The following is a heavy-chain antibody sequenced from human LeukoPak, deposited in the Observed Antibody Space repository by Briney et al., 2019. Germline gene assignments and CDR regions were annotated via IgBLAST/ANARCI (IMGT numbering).Heavy chain of an antibody. CDR2: ISGSGGST. CDR1: GFTFSNYA. CDR3: ASHSGYYSVSAFDY. Sequence: GGSLRLSCAASGFTFSNYAMSWVRQAPGKGLEWVSAISGSGGSTYYADSVKGRFTISRDNSKNTLYLQMNSLRAEGTAVYYCASHSGYYSVSAFDYWGQGTLVTVSS. D-gene: IGHD3-3*01. J-gene: IGHJ4*02. V-gene: IGHV3-23*01.